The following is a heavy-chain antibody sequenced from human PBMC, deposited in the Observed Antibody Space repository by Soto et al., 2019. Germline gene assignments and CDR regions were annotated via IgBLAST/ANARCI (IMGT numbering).Heavy chain of an antibody. Sequence: EVQLLESGGGLGQPGGSLRLSCAASGFSFTSYTMAWVRQAPGKGLEWVSAISGSGSSPYYADSVKGRFTVSRDNSKDMVYLQLVSRIAGDAAVYYCSRYAYGLSSSSWYRGGWFDSWGQGTLVTVSS. CDR1: GFSFTSYT. CDR2: ISGSGSSP. D-gene: IGHD6-13*01. CDR3: SRYAYGLSSSSWYRGGWFDS. J-gene: IGHJ5*01. V-gene: IGHV3-23*01.